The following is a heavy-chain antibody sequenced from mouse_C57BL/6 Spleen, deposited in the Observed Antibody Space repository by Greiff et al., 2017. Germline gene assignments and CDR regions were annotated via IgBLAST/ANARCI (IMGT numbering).Heavy chain of an antibody. D-gene: IGHD1-1*01. V-gene: IGHV1-52*01. CDR1: GYTFTSYW. Sequence: VQLQQPGAELVRPGSSVKLSCKASGYTFTSYWMHWVKQRPIPGLEWIGNIDPSDSETHYNQKFKDKATLTVDQSSSTAYMQLSSLTSEDSAVYYCARFLYTSVIEGIYYAMDYWGQGTSVTVSS. CDR2: IDPSDSET. CDR3: ARFLYTSVIEGIYYAMDY. J-gene: IGHJ4*01.